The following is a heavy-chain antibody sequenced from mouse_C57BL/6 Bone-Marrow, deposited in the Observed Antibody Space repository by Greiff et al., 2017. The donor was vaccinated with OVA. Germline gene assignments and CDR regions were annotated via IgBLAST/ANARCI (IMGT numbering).Heavy chain of an antibody. CDR2: IDPENGDT. CDR3: TFTGGFAY. Sequence: VQLKQSGAELVRPGASVKLSCTASGFNIKDDYMHWVKQRPEQGLEWIGWIDPENGDTEYASKFQGKATITADTSSNTAYLQLSSLTSEDTAVYYCTFTGGFAYWGQGTLVTVSA. D-gene: IGHD1-1*01. CDR1: GFNIKDDY. V-gene: IGHV14-4*01. J-gene: IGHJ3*01.